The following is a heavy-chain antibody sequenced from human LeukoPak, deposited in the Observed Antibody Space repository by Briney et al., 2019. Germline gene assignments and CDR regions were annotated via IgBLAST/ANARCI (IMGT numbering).Heavy chain of an antibody. V-gene: IGHV3-23*01. J-gene: IGHJ5*02. CDR1: GFTFSSYA. Sequence: GGSLRLSCAASGFTFSSYAMSWVRQAPGKGLEWVSAISGSGGSTYYADPVKGRFTISRDNSKNTLYLQMNSLRAEDTAVYYCAKPGQAGIAAAGTRGENWFDPWGQGTLVTVSS. CDR3: AKPGQAGIAAAGTRGENWFDP. D-gene: IGHD6-13*01. CDR2: ISGSGGST.